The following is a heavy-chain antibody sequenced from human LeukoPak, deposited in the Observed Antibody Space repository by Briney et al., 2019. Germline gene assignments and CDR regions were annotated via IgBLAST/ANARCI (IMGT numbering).Heavy chain of an antibody. CDR2: ITSDGSTT. J-gene: IGHJ4*02. CDR3: ARAAYSSGWYDY. CDR1: GFTFSNYW. V-gene: IGHV3-74*01. Sequence: GGSLRLSCAASGFTFSNYWMHWVRQASGKGLVWVSHITSDGSTTSYADSVKGRFTISRDNAKNTLYLQMNSLSAEDTAVYCCARAAYSSGWYDYWGQGTLVTVSS. D-gene: IGHD6-19*01.